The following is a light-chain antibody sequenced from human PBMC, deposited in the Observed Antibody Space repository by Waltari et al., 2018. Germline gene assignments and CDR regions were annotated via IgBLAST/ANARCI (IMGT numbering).Light chain of an antibody. CDR2: DVT. CDR3: ISYTSGTTDWV. CDR1: SRDIGGYNY. Sequence: HSALTQPASVSGSPGQSITISCSGTSRDIGGYNYVSWYQQHPGKAPKLLIYDVTNRSSGVSNRFSGSKSGNTASLTISGLQAEDEAVYFCISYTSGTTDWVFGGGTKLTVL. J-gene: IGLJ3*02. V-gene: IGLV2-14*03.